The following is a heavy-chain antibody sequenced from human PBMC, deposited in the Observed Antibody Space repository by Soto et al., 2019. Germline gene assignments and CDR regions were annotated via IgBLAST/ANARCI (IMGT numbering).Heavy chain of an antibody. CDR1: GGTFSTSA. Sequence: QVQLVQSGAEVKKPESSVKVSCKAPGGTFSTSAISWVRQAPGQGLEWMGGIIPMFGTANYAQRFQDRVTITPDESTTTVYMELSSLRSEDTAVYFCASGIQLWLRRINNGYSGWGQGTLVTVFS. V-gene: IGHV1-69*05. D-gene: IGHD5-18*01. CDR3: ASGIQLWLRRINNGYSG. CDR2: IIPMFGTA. J-gene: IGHJ4*02.